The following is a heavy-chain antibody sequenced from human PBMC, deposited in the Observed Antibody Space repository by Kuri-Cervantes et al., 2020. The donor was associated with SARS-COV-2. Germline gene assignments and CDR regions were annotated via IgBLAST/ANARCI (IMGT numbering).Heavy chain of an antibody. J-gene: IGHJ5*02. CDR3: ARFRITMRGFDP. CDR2: INPNSGGT. D-gene: IGHD3-22*01. Sequence: ASVKVSCTASGYTFTGYYMHWVRQAPGQGLEWMGWINPNSGGTNYAQKFQGRVTMTRDTSISTAYMELSRLRSDDTAVYYCARFRITMRGFDPWGQGTLVTVSS. V-gene: IGHV1-2*02. CDR1: GYTFTGYY.